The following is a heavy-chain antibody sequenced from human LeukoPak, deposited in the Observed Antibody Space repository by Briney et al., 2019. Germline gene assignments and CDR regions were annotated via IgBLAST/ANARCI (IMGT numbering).Heavy chain of an antibody. Sequence: GGPLRLSCAGSGFTFSSYAMSWVRQAPGKGLEWVSAISDSGDYTYYADSVKGRFTISRDNSKNTLYLHVNSLRAEDTAVYYCAKDTSIGKYCTSGVCSPFDYWGQGTLVTVSS. CDR3: AKDTSIGKYCTSGVCSPFDY. J-gene: IGHJ4*02. D-gene: IGHD2-8*01. CDR1: GFTFSSYA. CDR2: ISDSGDYT. V-gene: IGHV3-23*01.